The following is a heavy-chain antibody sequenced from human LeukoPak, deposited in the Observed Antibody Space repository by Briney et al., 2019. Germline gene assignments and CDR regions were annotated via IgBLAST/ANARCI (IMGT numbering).Heavy chain of an antibody. CDR1: GFTFSNYA. J-gene: IGHJ4*02. Sequence: GGSLRLSCAASGFTFSNYAMHWVRQAPGKGLEWVSLISSGGTYEYYADSVKGRFTISRDNPKNTLYLQMNSLRAEDAAVYFCAKRGVVIRVILVGFHKEAYYFDSWGQGALVIVSS. D-gene: IGHD3-22*01. CDR3: AKRGVVIRVILVGFHKEAYYFDS. V-gene: IGHV3-30*07. CDR2: ISSGGTYE.